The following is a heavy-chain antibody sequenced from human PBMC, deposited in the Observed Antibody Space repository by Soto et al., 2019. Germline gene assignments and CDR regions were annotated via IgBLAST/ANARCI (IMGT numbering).Heavy chain of an antibody. Sequence: QVQLVQSGAEVKQPGASVKVSCKASGYTFTNYGFTWVRQAPGQGLEWLGWISTYNGNTKYAQKVQGRLTMTTDTSTSTANMELTSLRSDDTALYYCARTTVTASYHYMDVWGKGSTVTVSS. CDR2: ISTYNGNT. V-gene: IGHV1-18*01. CDR1: GYTFTNYG. D-gene: IGHD4-17*01. J-gene: IGHJ6*03. CDR3: ARTTVTASYHYMDV.